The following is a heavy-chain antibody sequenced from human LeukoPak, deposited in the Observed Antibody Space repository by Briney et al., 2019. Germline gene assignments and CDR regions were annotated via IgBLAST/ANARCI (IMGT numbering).Heavy chain of an antibody. J-gene: IGHJ4*02. V-gene: IGHV5-10-1*01. CDR3: ASPVGDSYGSGLDY. CDR2: IDASDSYT. Sequence: GESLKISCKGSGYSFTSYWISWVRQMPGKGLEWMGRIDASDSYTNYSPSFQGHVTISSDKSISTAYLHWSSLKASDTAMYYCASPVGDSYGSGLDYWGQRTLVTVSS. D-gene: IGHD3-10*01. CDR1: GYSFTSYW.